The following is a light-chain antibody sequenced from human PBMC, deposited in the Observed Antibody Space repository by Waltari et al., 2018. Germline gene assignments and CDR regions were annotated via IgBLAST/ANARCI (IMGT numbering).Light chain of an antibody. CDR3: QSFDMSNWV. CDR1: SGNIASNF. CDR2: EDD. Sequence: NFMLTQPHSVSESPMKTVTISCTRSSGNIASNFVQWYQQRPGSAPTTVIYEDDQRPSGVPVRFSGSIDTSTNSAALTISGLKTDDEADYYCQSFDMSNWVFGGGTKLTVL. V-gene: IGLV6-57*04. J-gene: IGLJ3*02.